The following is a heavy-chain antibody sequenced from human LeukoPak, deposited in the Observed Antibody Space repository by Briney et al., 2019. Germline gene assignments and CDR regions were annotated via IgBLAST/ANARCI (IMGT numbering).Heavy chain of an antibody. J-gene: IGHJ5*02. V-gene: IGHV4-39*01. CDR1: GGSISSSSYY. D-gene: IGHD3-16*01. CDR2: IYYSGST. CDR3: ARRKKPQSYHVNWFDP. Sequence: PSETLSPTCTVSGGSISSSSYYWGWIRQPPGKGLEWIGSIYYSGSTYYNPSLKSRVTISVDTSKNQFSLKLSSVTAADTAVYYCARRKKPQSYHVNWFDPWGQGTLVTVSS.